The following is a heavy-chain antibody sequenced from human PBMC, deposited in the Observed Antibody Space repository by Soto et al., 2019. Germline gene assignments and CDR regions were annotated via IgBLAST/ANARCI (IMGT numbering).Heavy chain of an antibody. J-gene: IGHJ5*02. D-gene: IGHD6-19*01. Sequence: EVQLVASGGGLVKPGGSLRLSCTASGFTFSSYSMNWVRQAPGKGLEWVSSISSSSSSKYYADSVKGRFTISRDNAKSSLYLQMNSLRAEDTAVFYCARDRGSSGWYAGGWFDPWGQGPLVTVSS. V-gene: IGHV3-21*01. CDR2: ISSSSSSK. CDR1: GFTFSSYS. CDR3: ARDRGSSGWYAGGWFDP.